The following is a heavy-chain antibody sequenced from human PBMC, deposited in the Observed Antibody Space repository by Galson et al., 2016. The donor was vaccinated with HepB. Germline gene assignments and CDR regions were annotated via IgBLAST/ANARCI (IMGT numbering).Heavy chain of an antibody. CDR1: TFMFSSYT. Sequence: SLRLSCAASTFMFSSYTMHWVRQAPGKGLEYVSAISSDGGSTYYIDSVKGRFTISRDNSKNSLYLQMTSLRTEDTAVHYCVSRGAQWLVTADSWGQGTLVVVSS. V-gene: IGHV3-64D*06. D-gene: IGHD5-12*01. J-gene: IGHJ4*02. CDR2: ISSDGGST. CDR3: VSRGAQWLVTADS.